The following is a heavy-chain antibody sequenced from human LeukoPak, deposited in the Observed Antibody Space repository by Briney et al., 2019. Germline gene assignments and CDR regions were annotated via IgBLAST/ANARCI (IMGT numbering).Heavy chain of an antibody. CDR2: LYSGGNT. CDR3: AKGLPGYSYGYGYYGMDV. V-gene: IGHV3-66*01. J-gene: IGHJ6*02. Sequence: PGGYLRLSCAASGFTVSNNDMAWVRPAPGKGLEWVSALYSGGNTYYADSVKDRFTISRDNSKNTLYLQMSSLRAEDTAVYYCAKGLPGYSYGYGYYGMDVWGQGTTVTVSS. D-gene: IGHD5-18*01. CDR1: GFTVSNND.